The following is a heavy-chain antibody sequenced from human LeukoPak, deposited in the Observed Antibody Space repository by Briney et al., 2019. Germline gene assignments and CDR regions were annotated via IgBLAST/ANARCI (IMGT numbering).Heavy chain of an antibody. CDR3: VKDGGTAWNVVNYYFDS. D-gene: IGHD3-16*01. CDR2: IDSDGGRT. J-gene: IGHJ4*01. CDR1: GFTFSTYL. V-gene: IGHV3-64D*06. Sequence: PGGSLRLSCSASGFTFSTYLMHWVRQAPGKGLECISGIDSDGGRTYCADSVKGRFTISRDNSKNTLYLQMSSLRVEDTAVYYCVKDGGTAWNVVNYYFDSWGHGTLVTVSS.